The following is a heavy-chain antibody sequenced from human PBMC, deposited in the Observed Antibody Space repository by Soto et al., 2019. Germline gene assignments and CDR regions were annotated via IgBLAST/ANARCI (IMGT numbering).Heavy chain of an antibody. J-gene: IGHJ6*02. CDR2: INAGTGKT. CDR3: ARGVVVVGDLDYYGIDV. D-gene: IGHD2-15*01. Sequence: QDQLVQSGAEVKKPGASVKVSCKASRNYFTSDALHWVRQAPGQSIEWMGWINAGTGKTKYSQNFQGRVTISRDASASTVYMEMTSLRSDDTAVYFCARGVVVVGDLDYYGIDVWGRGTTVIVAS. V-gene: IGHV1-3*01. CDR1: RNYFTSDA.